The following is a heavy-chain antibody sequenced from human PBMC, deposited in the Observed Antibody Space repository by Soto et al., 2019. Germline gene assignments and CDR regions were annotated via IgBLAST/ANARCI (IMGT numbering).Heavy chain of an antibody. Sequence: GGSLRLSCAASGFTLRTYTMNWVRQAPGKGLEWVSSISISSSDRYYADSVRGRFTTSRDNAKNALYLQMNSLRADDTAVYFCVRGMNPLFGGQGTLVTVSS. CDR3: VRGMNPLF. CDR2: ISISSSDR. V-gene: IGHV3-21*06. CDR1: GFTLRTYT. J-gene: IGHJ4*01.